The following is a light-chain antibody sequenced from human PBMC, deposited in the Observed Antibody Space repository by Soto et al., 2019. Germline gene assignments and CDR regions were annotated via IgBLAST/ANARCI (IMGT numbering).Light chain of an antibody. Sequence: EIVMTQSPATLSVSPGERATLSCRASQSVFSNLAWYQQKPGQAPRLFIYGASTRATGIPARFTGSGSGTEFTLTISSLQSEDFAVYYCQQYINWPRTFGQGTKVDIK. CDR2: GAS. J-gene: IGKJ1*01. CDR3: QQYINWPRT. V-gene: IGKV3-15*01. CDR1: QSVFSN.